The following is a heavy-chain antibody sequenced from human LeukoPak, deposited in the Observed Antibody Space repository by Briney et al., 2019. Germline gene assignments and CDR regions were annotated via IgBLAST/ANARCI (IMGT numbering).Heavy chain of an antibody. D-gene: IGHD6-19*01. J-gene: IGHJ4*02. Sequence: SETLSLTCAAYGLSFSGYYWSWIRQPPGKGLEWVGEINHSGSTTYNPSLKTRVTISVDTSKNQFSLKLSSVTAADTAVYYCARGKGLVRFDNRGQGTLVTVSS. V-gene: IGHV4-34*01. CDR3: ARGKGLVRFDN. CDR1: GLSFSGYY. CDR2: INHSGST.